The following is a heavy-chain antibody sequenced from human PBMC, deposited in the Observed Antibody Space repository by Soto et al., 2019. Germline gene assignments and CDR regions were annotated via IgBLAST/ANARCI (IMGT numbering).Heavy chain of an antibody. V-gene: IGHV3-53*01. J-gene: IGHJ4*02. CDR3: ARGDSPTYYYDSSGSLDY. CDR2: IYSGGST. Sequence: PGGSLILSCAASGFTFSSYAMSWVRQAPGKGLEWVSVIYSGGSTYYADSVKGRFTISRENSKNTLYLQMNSLRAEDTAVYYCARGDSPTYYYDSSGSLDYWGQGTLVTVSS. D-gene: IGHD3-22*01. CDR1: GFTFSSYA.